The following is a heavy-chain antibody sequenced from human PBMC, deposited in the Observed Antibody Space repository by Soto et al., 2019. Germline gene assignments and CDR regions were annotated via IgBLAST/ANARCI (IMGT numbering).Heavy chain of an antibody. Sequence: PGESLKISCKGSGYSFTNYWIGWVRQMPGKGLEWMGIIYPGNSDIRYSPSFQGQVTISADRSSSTAYLQWSSLKASDTAMYYCARHAGLDSSGYYSNWSQGTLVTVSS. D-gene: IGHD3-22*01. J-gene: IGHJ4*02. CDR1: GYSFTNYW. CDR3: ARHAGLDSSGYYSN. CDR2: IYPGNSDI. V-gene: IGHV5-51*01.